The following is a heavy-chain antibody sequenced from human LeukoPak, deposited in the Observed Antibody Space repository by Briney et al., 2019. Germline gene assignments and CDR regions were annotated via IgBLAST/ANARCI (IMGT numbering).Heavy chain of an antibody. CDR2: IRYDGSNK. Sequence: GGSLRLSCAASGFTFSSYGMHWVRQAPGKGLEWVAFIRYDGSNKYYADSVKGRFTISRDNSKNTLYLQMNSLRAEDTAVYYCAKDGHTRYQLPDYWGQGTLVTVSS. V-gene: IGHV3-30*02. CDR3: AKDGHTRYQLPDY. CDR1: GFTFSSYG. D-gene: IGHD2-2*01. J-gene: IGHJ4*02.